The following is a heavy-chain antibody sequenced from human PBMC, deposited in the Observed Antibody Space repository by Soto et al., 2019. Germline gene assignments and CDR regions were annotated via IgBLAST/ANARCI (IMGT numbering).Heavy chain of an antibody. J-gene: IGHJ4*02. Sequence: GGALRLSCAASGFTFSSYSMNWVRQAPGKGLEWVSYISSSSSTIYYADSVKGRFTISRDNAKNSLYLQMNSLRDEDTAVYYCARDLDALDYGDEHFDYWGQGTLVTVSS. CDR3: ARDLDALDYGDEHFDY. CDR1: GFTFSSYS. V-gene: IGHV3-48*02. D-gene: IGHD4-17*01. CDR2: ISSSSSTI.